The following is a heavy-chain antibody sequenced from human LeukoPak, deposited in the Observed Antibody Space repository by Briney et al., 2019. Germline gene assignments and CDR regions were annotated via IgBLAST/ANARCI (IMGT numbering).Heavy chain of an antibody. CDR2: INSNNGVS. CDR1: GYTFTGYY. V-gene: IGHV1-2*02. CDR3: ARRFCTGGSCYPDY. D-gene: IGHD2-15*01. Sequence: HWATVKVSCKASGYTFTGYYIHWVRLPPGQALAWMGRINSNNGVSNYAQRFQGRVTMTRDTSISTAYMELSGLTSDDTAVYYCARRFCTGGSCYPDYWGQGTLVTVSS. J-gene: IGHJ4*02.